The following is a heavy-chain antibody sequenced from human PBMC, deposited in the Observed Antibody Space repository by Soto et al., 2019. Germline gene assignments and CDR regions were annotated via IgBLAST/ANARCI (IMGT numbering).Heavy chain of an antibody. CDR3: ARQEAVSGYPLDF. V-gene: IGHV6-1*01. D-gene: IGHD6-19*01. J-gene: IGHJ4*02. CDR2: TYYRSKWYS. CDR1: GDIVSTNRAA. Sequence: SQTLSLTCAISGDIVSTNRAAWNGVRQSPSRGLEWLGRTYYRSKWYSDYAVSVRGRITINPDTSKNQFSLQLDSVTPEDTAVYFCARQEAVSGYPLDFWGQGILVTVSS.